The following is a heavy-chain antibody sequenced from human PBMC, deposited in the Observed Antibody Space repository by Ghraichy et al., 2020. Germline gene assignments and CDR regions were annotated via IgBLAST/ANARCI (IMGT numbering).Heavy chain of an antibody. CDR1: GYSFPSQG. CDR3: ARSWYYYGAGSQSFDY. V-gene: IGHV1-18*01. J-gene: IGHJ4*02. Sequence: ASVKVSCKASGYSFPSQGINWVRQAPGQGLEWMGWKNGSNANTKYAQNLQGRVIMTTDTSTSTAFMELRNLRSDDTAVYYCARSWYYYGAGSQSFDYWGQGTLFTVSS. CDR2: KNGSNANT. D-gene: IGHD3-10*01.